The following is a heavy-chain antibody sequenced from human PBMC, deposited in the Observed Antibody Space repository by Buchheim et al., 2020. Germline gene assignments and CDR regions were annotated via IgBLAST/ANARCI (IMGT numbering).Heavy chain of an antibody. Sequence: QVQLQQWGAGLLKPSETLSLTCAVYGGSFSGYYWSWIRQPPGKGLEWIGYIYYSGSTYYNPSLKSRVTISVDTSKNQFSLKLSSVTAADTAVYYCARDRAHWNPQSPWFDPWGQGTL. CDR2: IYYSGST. D-gene: IGHD1-1*01. CDR3: ARDRAHWNPQSPWFDP. V-gene: IGHV4-34*01. CDR1: GGSFSGYY. J-gene: IGHJ5*02.